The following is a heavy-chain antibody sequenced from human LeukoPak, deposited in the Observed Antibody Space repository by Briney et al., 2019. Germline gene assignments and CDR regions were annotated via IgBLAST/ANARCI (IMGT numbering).Heavy chain of an antibody. CDR2: INHSGST. Sequence: SETLSLTCAVYVGSFSGYYWSWIRQPPGKGLEWIGEINHSGSTNYNPSLKSRVTISVDTSTHQFSLKLSSVTAADTAVYYCARRGGKAGTTDDYYYYMDVWGKGTTVTVSS. CDR3: ARRGGKAGTTDDYYYYMDV. J-gene: IGHJ6*03. CDR1: VGSFSGYY. D-gene: IGHD1-1*01. V-gene: IGHV4-34*01.